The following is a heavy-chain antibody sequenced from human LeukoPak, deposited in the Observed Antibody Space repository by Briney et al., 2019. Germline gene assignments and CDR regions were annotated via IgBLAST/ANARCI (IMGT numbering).Heavy chain of an antibody. CDR3: ARGVPSPPVTVTTGYFDL. Sequence: SETLSLTCTVSGGSISSSSYYWGWIRQPPGKGLEWIGYIYYSGSTNYNPSLKSRVTISVDTSKNQFSLKLSSVTAADTAVYYCARGVPSPPVTVTTGYFDLWGRGTLVTVSS. V-gene: IGHV4-61*05. D-gene: IGHD4-17*01. J-gene: IGHJ2*01. CDR2: IYYSGST. CDR1: GGSISSSSYY.